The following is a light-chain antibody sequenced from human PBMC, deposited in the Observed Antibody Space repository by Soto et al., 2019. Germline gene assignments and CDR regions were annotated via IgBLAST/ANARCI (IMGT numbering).Light chain of an antibody. CDR3: SSYTSSSTPWV. V-gene: IGLV2-14*01. Sequence: QSALTQPASVSGSPGQSITISCTGTSSDVGGYNYVSWYQQHPGKAPKLMIYEVSNRPSGVYNRFSGSKSGNTASLTISGLQAEDEADYYCSSYTSSSTPWVFGGGTQLTVL. CDR1: SSDVGGYNY. J-gene: IGLJ3*02. CDR2: EVS.